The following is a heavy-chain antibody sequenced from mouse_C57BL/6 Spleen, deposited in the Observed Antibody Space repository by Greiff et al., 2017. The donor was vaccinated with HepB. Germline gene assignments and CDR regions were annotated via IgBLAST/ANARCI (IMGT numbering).Heavy chain of an antibody. Sequence: EVHLVESGGDLVKPGGSLKLSCAASGFTFSSYGMSWVRQTPDKRLEWVATISSGGSYTYYPDSVKGRFTISRDNAKNTLYLQMSSLKSEDTAMYYCARPYYYGSSLYYFDYWGQGTTLTVSS. V-gene: IGHV5-6*01. CDR1: GFTFSSYG. CDR2: ISSGGSYT. D-gene: IGHD1-1*01. CDR3: ARPYYYGSSLYYFDY. J-gene: IGHJ2*01.